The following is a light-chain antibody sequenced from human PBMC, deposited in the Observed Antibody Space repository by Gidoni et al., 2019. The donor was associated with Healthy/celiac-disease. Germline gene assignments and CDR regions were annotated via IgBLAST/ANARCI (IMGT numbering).Light chain of an antibody. CDR2: GAS. Sequence: EIVLTQSPGTLSLSPGERATLSCRASQSVSSSYLAWYQQKPGQAPRLLIYGASSRATGNPDSFSGSGSGTDFTLTISRLEPEDFAVYYCQQYGSSPPITFGQGTRLEIK. CDR1: QSVSSSY. J-gene: IGKJ5*01. V-gene: IGKV3-20*01. CDR3: QQYGSSPPIT.